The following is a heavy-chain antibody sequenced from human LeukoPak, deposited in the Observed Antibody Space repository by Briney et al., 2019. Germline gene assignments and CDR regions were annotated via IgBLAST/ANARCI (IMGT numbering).Heavy chain of an antibody. CDR3: ARSGRYSFYYYLDV. D-gene: IGHD1-26*01. CDR1: GGSISSSSYY. J-gene: IGHJ6*03. Sequence: PSETLSLTCTVSGGSISSSSYYWGWIRQPPGKGLEWIGSIYYSGSTYYNPSLKSRVTISVDTSKNQFSLKLSSVTAADTAVYYCARSGRYSFYYYLDVWGKGTTVTVSS. CDR2: IYYSGST. V-gene: IGHV4-39*07.